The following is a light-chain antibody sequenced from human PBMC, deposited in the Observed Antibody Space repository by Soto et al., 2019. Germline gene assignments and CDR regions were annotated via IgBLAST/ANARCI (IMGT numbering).Light chain of an antibody. CDR2: EGS. Sequence: QSALTQPASVSGSPGQPSTISGTGTSSDVGSYNLVSWYQQHPGKAPNLMIYEGSKRPSGVSNRFSGSKSGNTASLTISGLQAEDEADYYCCSCAGSRVFGGGTKLTVL. CDR1: SSDVGSYNL. J-gene: IGLJ3*02. V-gene: IGLV2-23*01. CDR3: CSCAGSRV.